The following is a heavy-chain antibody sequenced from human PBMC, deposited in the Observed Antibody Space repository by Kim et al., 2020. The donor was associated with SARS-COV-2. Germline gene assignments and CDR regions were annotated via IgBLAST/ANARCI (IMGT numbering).Heavy chain of an antibody. D-gene: IGHD1-26*01. CDR3: AKSAGSYPEYNWFDP. J-gene: IGHJ5*02. V-gene: IGHV3-23*01. Sequence: AGFVRGRFTISRDNSKNTLYLEMHSLRAEDTAIYYCAKSAGSYPEYNWFDPWGQGTLVTVSS.